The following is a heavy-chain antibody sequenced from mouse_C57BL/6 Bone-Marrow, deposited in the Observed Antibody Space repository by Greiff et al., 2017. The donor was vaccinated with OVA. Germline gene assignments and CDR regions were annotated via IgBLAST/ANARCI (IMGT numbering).Heavy chain of an antibody. J-gene: IGHJ3*01. CDR1: GYTFTSYD. V-gene: IGHV1-85*01. CDR2: SYPRDGST. Sequence: QVQLQQSGPELVKPGASVKLSCKASGYTFTSYDINWVKQRPGQGLEWIGWSYPRDGSTKYNEKFKGKATLTVDTSSSTAYMELHSLTSEDSAVYFCADYDEAWFAYWGQGTLVTVSA. CDR3: ADYDEAWFAY. D-gene: IGHD2-4*01.